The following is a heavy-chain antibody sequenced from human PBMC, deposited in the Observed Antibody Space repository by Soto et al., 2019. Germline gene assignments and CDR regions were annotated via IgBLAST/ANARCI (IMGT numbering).Heavy chain of an antibody. CDR3: AKTYYDFWSGYEMDV. D-gene: IGHD3-3*01. Sequence: GGSLRLSCAASGFTFSSYWMHWVRQAPGKGLVWVSRINSDGSSTSYADSVKGRFTISRDNAKNTLYLQMNSLRAEDTAVYYCAKTYYDFWSGYEMDVWGKGTTVTVSS. CDR2: INSDGSST. CDR1: GFTFSSYW. V-gene: IGHV3-74*01. J-gene: IGHJ6*04.